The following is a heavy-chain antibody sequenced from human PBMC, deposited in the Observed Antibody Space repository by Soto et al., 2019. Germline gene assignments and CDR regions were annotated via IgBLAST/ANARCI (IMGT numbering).Heavy chain of an antibody. V-gene: IGHV3-23*01. CDR1: GFTFSSYA. D-gene: IGHD2-8*01. Sequence: GGSLRLSCAASGFTFSSYAMSWVRQAPGKGLEWVSAISGSGGSTYYADSVKGRFTISRDNSKNTLYLQMNSLRAEDTAVYYCAKDPRLLMVYAQDFDYWGQGTLVTVSS. CDR2: ISGSGGST. J-gene: IGHJ4*02. CDR3: AKDPRLLMVYAQDFDY.